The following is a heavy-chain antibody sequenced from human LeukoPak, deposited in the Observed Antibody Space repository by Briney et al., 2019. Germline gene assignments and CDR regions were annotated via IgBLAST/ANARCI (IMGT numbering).Heavy chain of an antibody. CDR1: GYTFTSYY. Sequence: GASVKVSCTASGYTFTSYYMHWVRQAPGQGLEWMGIINPSGGTTSYAQKFQGRVTMTRDTSTSTVYMELSSLRSEDTAVYYCARDRAVDTTMVIFDYWGQGTLVTVSS. D-gene: IGHD5-18*01. CDR3: ARDRAVDTTMVIFDY. V-gene: IGHV1-46*01. J-gene: IGHJ4*02. CDR2: INPSGGTT.